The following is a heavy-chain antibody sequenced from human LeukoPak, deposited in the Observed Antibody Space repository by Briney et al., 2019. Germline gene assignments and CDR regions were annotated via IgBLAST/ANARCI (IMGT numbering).Heavy chain of an antibody. V-gene: IGHV3-9*02. J-gene: IGHJ6*02. CDR3: AKDRPEGYGMDV. CDR1: GYNSADYA. Sequence: RSLRHSSVPPGYNSADYAIYRGPPALGEGLEWVSGISGNSGSIGYADSVNGRFTISRDNAKNSLYLQMNSLRAEDTVLYYCAKDRPEGYGMDVWGQGTTVTVSS. CDR2: ISGNSGSI.